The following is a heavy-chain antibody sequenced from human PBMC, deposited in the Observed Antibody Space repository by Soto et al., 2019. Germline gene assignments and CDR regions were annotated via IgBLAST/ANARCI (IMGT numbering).Heavy chain of an antibody. V-gene: IGHV3-30*03. CDR2: ISYDGSNK. D-gene: IGHD5-18*01. CDR3: ARGPYVDTSMDIYY. Sequence: QVQLVESGGGVVQPGRSLRLSCGASGFTFTTYGMHWVRQAPGKGLEWVAAISYDGSNKDYSDSVKGRFTISRDNSKDTLYLQMNSLRPDDTAVYFCARGPYVDTSMDIYYWGQGTRVTVSS. J-gene: IGHJ4*02. CDR1: GFTFTTYG.